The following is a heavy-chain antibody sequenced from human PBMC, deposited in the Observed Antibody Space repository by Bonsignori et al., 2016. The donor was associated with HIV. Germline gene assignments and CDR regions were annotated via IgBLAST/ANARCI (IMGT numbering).Heavy chain of an antibody. V-gene: IGHV4-39*06. CDR2: IFYSGST. D-gene: IGHD2-21*01. Sequence: WIRQPPGKGLEWIGSIFYSGSTYYNPSLKSRVTISVETSNNQFALKLSSVTAADTAVYYCARTRNIVGVCLFDNWGQGTLVTVSS. CDR3: ARTRNIVGVCLFDN. J-gene: IGHJ4*02.